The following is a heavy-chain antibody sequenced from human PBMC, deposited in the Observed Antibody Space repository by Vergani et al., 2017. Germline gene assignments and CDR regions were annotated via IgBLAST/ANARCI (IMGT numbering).Heavy chain of an antibody. CDR1: GFTFIMHA. CDR2: LSASDRRT. D-gene: IGHD2-15*01. V-gene: IGHV3-23*01. CDR3: AREYCSPGSCYAKQTFDS. Sequence: EVQLLESGGDLVQPGGSLRLSCAASGFTFIMHAMSWVRQAPGKGLEWVSTLSASDRRTHYADSVKGRFTISRDNTKNSVFLELNNLRAEDTAVYYCAREYCSPGSCYAKQTFDSWGQGTLVTVSS. J-gene: IGHJ4*02.